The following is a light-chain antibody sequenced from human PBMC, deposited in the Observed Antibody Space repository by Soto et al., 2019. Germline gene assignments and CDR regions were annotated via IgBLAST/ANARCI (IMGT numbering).Light chain of an antibody. J-gene: IGKJ2*01. CDR2: AAS. CDR3: HQSYSTHYT. V-gene: IGKV1-39*01. CDR1: QSISSY. Sequence: DIQMTQSPSSLSASVGDRVTITCRASQSISSYLNWYQQKPGKAPKLLIYAASSLQSGVPSRFSGSGSGTDFTLTISSLQTEDFATYYCHQSYSTHYTFGQGTKLEIK.